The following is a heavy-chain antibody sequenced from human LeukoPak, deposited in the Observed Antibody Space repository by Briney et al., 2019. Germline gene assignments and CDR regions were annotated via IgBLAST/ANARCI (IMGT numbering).Heavy chain of an antibody. CDR3: ARDPGSGYDSSGYYYRWFDP. CDR1: GFTFSSYA. CDR2: ISYDGSNK. V-gene: IGHV3-30*09. J-gene: IGHJ5*02. D-gene: IGHD3-22*01. Sequence: GGSLRLSCAASGFTFSSYAIHWVRQAPGKGLEWVAVISYDGSNKCYADSVKGRFAISRDNSKNTLYLQMNSLRAEDTAVYYCARDPGSGYDSSGYYYRWFDPWGQGTLVTVSS.